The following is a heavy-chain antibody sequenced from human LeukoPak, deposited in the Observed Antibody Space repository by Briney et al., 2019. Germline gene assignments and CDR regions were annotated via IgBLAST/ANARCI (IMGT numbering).Heavy chain of an antibody. J-gene: IGHJ4*02. V-gene: IGHV4-34*01. D-gene: IGHD4-17*01. CDR1: GGSFNGYY. Sequence: SETLSLTXAVYGGSFNGYYWSWIRQPPGKGLEWIGEINHSGSTNYNPSLKSRVTISVDTSKNQFSLKLSSVTAADTAMYYCARGRTTLNYWGQGTLVTVSS. CDR2: INHSGST. CDR3: ARGRTTLNY.